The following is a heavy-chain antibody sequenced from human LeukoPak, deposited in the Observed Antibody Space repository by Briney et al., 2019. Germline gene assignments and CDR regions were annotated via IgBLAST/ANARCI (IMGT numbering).Heavy chain of an antibody. CDR1: GFTFSSYS. D-gene: IGHD6-19*01. CDR3: ARDEDSSGWPSFDY. V-gene: IGHV3-21*01. Sequence: GGSLRLSCAASGFTFSSYSMNWVRHAPGKGLEWVSSISSSSSSYIYYADSVKGRFTISRDNAKNSLYLQMNSLRAEDTAVYYCARDEDSSGWPSFDYWGQGTLVTVSS. J-gene: IGHJ4*02. CDR2: ISSSSSSYI.